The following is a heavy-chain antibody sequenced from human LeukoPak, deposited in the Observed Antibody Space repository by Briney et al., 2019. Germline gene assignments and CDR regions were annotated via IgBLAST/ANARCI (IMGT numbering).Heavy chain of an antibody. CDR3: ASSYGSALDI. J-gene: IGHJ3*02. CDR2: IKQDGSEK. D-gene: IGHD3-16*01. Sequence: GGSLRLSCAVSGFTVSDNWKSGVRQAPGQGLEWVANIKQDGSEKAYVDSVTGRFTISTDNAKNSLYLQMNSLRAEDTAVYYCASSYGSALDIWGQGTMVSVSS. V-gene: IGHV3-7*01. CDR1: GFTVSDNW.